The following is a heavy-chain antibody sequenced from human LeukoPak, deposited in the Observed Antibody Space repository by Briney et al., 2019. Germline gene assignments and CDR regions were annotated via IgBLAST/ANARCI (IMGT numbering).Heavy chain of an antibody. J-gene: IGHJ3*02. V-gene: IGHV4-4*02. Sequence: SGTLSLTCTVSGGSISTNMWWSWVRQTPGKGLEWIGEIYHSGSTNYNPSLKSRVTISLDKSKNQFSLKLSSVTAADTAVYYCARDSSIVGTTGAFDIWSQGTMVTVSS. CDR3: ARDSSIVGTTGAFDI. CDR1: GGSISTNMW. D-gene: IGHD1-26*01. CDR2: IYHSGST.